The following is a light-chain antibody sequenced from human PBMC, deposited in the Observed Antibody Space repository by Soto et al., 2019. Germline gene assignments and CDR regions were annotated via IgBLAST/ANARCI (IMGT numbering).Light chain of an antibody. J-gene: IGLJ2*01. CDR1: SSDVGGYNY. Sequence: QSALTQPVSVSGSPGQSITISGTGTSSDVGGYNYVSWYQQHPGKAPKLMIYDVSNRPSGVSNRFSGSKSGNTASLTISGLQAEDQADYYCSSYTSSSTLVVFGGGTKVTVL. V-gene: IGLV2-14*01. CDR3: SSYTSSSTLVV. CDR2: DVS.